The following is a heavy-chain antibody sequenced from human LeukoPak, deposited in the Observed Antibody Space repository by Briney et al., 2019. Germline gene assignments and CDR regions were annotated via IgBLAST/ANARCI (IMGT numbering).Heavy chain of an antibody. D-gene: IGHD1-26*01. CDR2: INSDGSST. J-gene: IGHJ6*02. CDR3: ARVRSGSSAGNYGMNV. Sequence: GGSLRLSCATSGFTFSSYWMHWVRQAPGKGLVWVSRINSDGSSTSYADSVKGRFTISRDNAKNTLYLQMNSLRAEDTAVYYCARVRSGSSAGNYGMNVWGQGTTVTVSS. CDR1: GFTFSSYW. V-gene: IGHV3-74*01.